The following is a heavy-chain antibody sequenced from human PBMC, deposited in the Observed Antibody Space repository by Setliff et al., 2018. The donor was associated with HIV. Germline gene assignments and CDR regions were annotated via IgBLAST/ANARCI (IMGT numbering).Heavy chain of an antibody. Sequence: SLKISCAASGFNFKDFAMHWVRQPPGKGLEWVSGITWSSDSIAYADSVKGRFTTSRDNAKNSLYLQMNSLKPEDTAFYYWVRGYDVLIGSPDSWGQGTLVTVSS. D-gene: IGHD5-12*01. J-gene: IGHJ4*02. V-gene: IGHV3-9*01. CDR2: ITWSSDSI. CDR1: GFNFKDFA. CDR3: VRGYDVLIGSPDS.